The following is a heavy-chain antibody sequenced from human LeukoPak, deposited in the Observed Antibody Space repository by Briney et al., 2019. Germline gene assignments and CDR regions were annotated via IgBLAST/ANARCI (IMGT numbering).Heavy chain of an antibody. CDR3: AKGRGWEHSYYYYYMDV. J-gene: IGHJ6*03. V-gene: IGHV3-15*01. Sequence: GGSLRLSCVASGFTFSNTWMSWVRQAPGKGLEWVGRLKSQTDGGTTDYAAPVGGRFTISRDDSKNTLYLQMNSLRVEDTAVYYCAKGRGWEHSYYYYYMDVWGKGTTVTISS. CDR2: LKSQTDGGTT. CDR1: GFTFSNTW. D-gene: IGHD1-26*01.